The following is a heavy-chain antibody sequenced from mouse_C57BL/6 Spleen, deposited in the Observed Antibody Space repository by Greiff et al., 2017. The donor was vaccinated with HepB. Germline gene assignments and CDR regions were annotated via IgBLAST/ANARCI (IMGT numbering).Heavy chain of an antibody. CDR1: GYTFTDYY. CDR3: ARRGRYFDV. V-gene: IGHV1-26*01. J-gene: IGHJ1*03. CDR2: INPNNGGT. Sequence: EVQLQQSGPELVKPGASVKISCKASGYTFTDYYMNWVKQSHGKSLEWIGDINPNNGGTSYNQKFKGKATLNVDKSSSTAYMELRSLTSEDSAVYYCARRGRYFDVWGTGTTVTVSS.